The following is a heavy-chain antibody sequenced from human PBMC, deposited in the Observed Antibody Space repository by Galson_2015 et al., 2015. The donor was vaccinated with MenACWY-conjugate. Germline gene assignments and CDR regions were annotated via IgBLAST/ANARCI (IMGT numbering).Heavy chain of an antibody. Sequence: SVKVSCKASGYTFTTYAIHWVRQAPGQRLEWMGWIDGGNGKTKYSEKFQGRVTFTRDTSATTAYMDLSGLGSEDTAVYYCVRDWGANLLHSWAQGTRVTVSS. CDR1: GYTFTTYA. CDR2: IDGGNGKT. V-gene: IGHV1-3*01. D-gene: IGHD3-16*01. J-gene: IGHJ4*02. CDR3: VRDWGANLLHS.